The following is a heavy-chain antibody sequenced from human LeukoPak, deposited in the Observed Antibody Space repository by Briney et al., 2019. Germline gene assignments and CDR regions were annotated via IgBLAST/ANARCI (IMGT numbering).Heavy chain of an antibody. CDR1: GFTFSSYA. CDR3: ARVFYSSGWYGNSDY. V-gene: IGHV3-30*04. CDR2: ISYDGSNK. J-gene: IGHJ4*02. Sequence: PGRSLRLSCAASGFTFSSYAMHWVRQAPGKGLEWVAVISYDGSNKYYADSVKGRFTISRDNSKNTLYLQMNSLRAEDTAVYYCARVFYSSGWYGNSDYWGQGTLVTVSS. D-gene: IGHD6-19*01.